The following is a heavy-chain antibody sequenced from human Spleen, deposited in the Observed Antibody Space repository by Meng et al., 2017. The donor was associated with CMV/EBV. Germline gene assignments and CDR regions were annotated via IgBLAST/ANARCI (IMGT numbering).Heavy chain of an antibody. CDR2: IYDSGST. V-gene: IGHV4-61*01. CDR1: GGSVTSDRYY. D-gene: IGHD3-22*01. J-gene: IGHJ4*02. Sequence: GSLRLSCTVSGGSVTSDRYYWSWIRQPPGKGLEWMGYIYDSGSTKYNPSLKGRVSISVDTSKNQFSLKLSSVTAADTAVYYCAREPKYYYDSSGEVWGQGTLVPVSS. CDR3: AREPKYYYDSSGEV.